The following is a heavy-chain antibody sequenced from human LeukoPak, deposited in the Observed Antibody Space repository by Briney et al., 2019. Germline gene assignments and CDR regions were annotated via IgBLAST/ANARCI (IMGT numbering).Heavy chain of an antibody. CDR1: GHTFTTYY. J-gene: IGHJ3*02. CDR3: ARDAGYSGYDSTDAFDI. D-gene: IGHD5-12*01. V-gene: IGHV1-46*01. Sequence: ASVTVSCKASGHTFTTYYVHLVRQAPGQGLEWMGIINPSGGSTSYAQKFQGRVTMTRDTSTSTVYMELSSLRSEDTAVYYCARDAGYSGYDSTDAFDIWGQGTMVTVSS. CDR2: INPSGGST.